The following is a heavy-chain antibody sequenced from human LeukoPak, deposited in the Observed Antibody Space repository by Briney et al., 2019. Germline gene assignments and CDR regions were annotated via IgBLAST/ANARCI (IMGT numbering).Heavy chain of an antibody. J-gene: IGHJ1*01. Sequence: GGSLRLSCLPAGPIFSTYTMHWVRQAPGKGLEWVAGISHDGTNMSYADSVKGPFTISRDNSKTVLYLQMNSLRPDDTAVYYCATDPSWVPEKGYFQHWGQGTLVTVSS. CDR2: ISHDGTNM. CDR1: GPIFSTYT. V-gene: IGHV3-30-3*01. D-gene: IGHD1-26*01. CDR3: ATDPSWVPEKGYFQH.